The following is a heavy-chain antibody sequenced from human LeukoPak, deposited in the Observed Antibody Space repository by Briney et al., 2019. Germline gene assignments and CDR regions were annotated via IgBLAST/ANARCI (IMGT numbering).Heavy chain of an antibody. CDR1: GFTFGDYA. D-gene: IGHD2-2*02. CDR2: IRSKAYGGTT. J-gene: IGHJ6*03. CDR3: TRELSYCSSTSCYNPYMDV. Sequence: PGGSLRLSCTASGFTFGDYAMSWVRQAPGKGLEWVGFIRSKAYGGTTEYAASVKGRFTISRDDSKSIAYLQMNSLKTEDTAVYYCTRELSYCSSTSCYNPYMDVWGKGTTVTVSS. V-gene: IGHV3-49*04.